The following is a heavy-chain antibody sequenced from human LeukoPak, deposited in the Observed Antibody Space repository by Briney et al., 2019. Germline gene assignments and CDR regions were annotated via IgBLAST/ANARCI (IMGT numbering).Heavy chain of an antibody. D-gene: IGHD1-26*01. J-gene: IGHJ4*02. Sequence: GGSLRLSCAASGFTFSSYWMSWVRQAPGKGLEWVANIKQDGSEKYYVDSVKGRFTISRDNAKNSLYLQMNSLRAEDTAVYYCASPPQLYSGSSYFDYWGQGTLVTVSS. CDR1: GFTFSSYW. CDR3: ASPPQLYSGSSYFDY. V-gene: IGHV3-7*03. CDR2: IKQDGSEK.